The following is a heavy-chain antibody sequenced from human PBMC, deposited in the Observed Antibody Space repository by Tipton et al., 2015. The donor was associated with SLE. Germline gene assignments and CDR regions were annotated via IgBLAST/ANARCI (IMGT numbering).Heavy chain of an antibody. J-gene: IGHJ4*02. CDR3: VKDMDFFGSKSTLEY. D-gene: IGHD1-1*01. CDR1: GFTFDDSVHDSA. CDR2: ISWNGDST. V-gene: IGHV3-9*01. Sequence: SLRLSCAVSGFTFDDSVHDSATHWVRQVPGKGLEWVSGISWNGDSTHYADSVKGRFIISRNNARKSLFLQMNSLRPEDTALYYCVKDMDFFGSKSTLEYWGQGTLVTVSS.